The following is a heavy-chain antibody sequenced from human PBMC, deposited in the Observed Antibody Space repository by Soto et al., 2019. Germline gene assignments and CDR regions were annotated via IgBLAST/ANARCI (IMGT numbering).Heavy chain of an antibody. D-gene: IGHD3-22*01. CDR2: IYHSGST. V-gene: IGHV4-30-2*01. J-gene: IGHJ4*02. CDR3: ARAYYYDSSGPTQYYFDY. Sequence: QLQLQESGSGLVKPSQTLSLTCAVSGGSISSGGYSWSWIRQPPGKGLEWIGYIYHSGSTYYNPSLKSRVTISVDRSKNQFSLKLSSVTAADTAVYYCARAYYYDSSGPTQYYFDYWGQGTLVTVSS. CDR1: GGSISSGGYS.